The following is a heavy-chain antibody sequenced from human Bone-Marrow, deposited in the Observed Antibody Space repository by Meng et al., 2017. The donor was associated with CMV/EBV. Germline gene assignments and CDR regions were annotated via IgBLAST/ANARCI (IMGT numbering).Heavy chain of an antibody. CDR2: ISSSGSTI. V-gene: IGHV3-48*03. Sequence: GGSLRLSCTASGFPISNYAMSWVRQAPGKGLEWVSYISSSGSTIYYADSVKGRFTISRDNAKNSLYLQMNSLRAEDTAVYYCATPPGDYYDRSGYFSWGQGTLVTVSS. J-gene: IGHJ4*02. CDR3: ATPPGDYYDRSGYFS. D-gene: IGHD3-22*01. CDR1: GFPISNYA.